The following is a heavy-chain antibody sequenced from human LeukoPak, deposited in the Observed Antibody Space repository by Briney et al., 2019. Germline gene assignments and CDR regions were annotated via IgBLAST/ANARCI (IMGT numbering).Heavy chain of an antibody. CDR1: GFTFSSYA. Sequence: GGSLRLSCAASGFTFSSYAMSWVRQAPGKGLEWVSAISGSGGSTYYADSVKGRFTISRDNSKNTLYLQMNSLRAEDTAVYYCAKYSGGPLFGYYYMDVWGKGTTVTVSS. CDR2: ISGSGGST. J-gene: IGHJ6*03. V-gene: IGHV3-23*01. CDR3: AKYSGGPLFGYYYMDV. D-gene: IGHD1-26*01.